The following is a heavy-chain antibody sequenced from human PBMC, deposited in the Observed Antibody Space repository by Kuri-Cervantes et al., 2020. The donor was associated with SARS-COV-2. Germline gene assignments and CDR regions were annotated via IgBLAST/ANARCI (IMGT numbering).Heavy chain of an antibody. D-gene: IGHD2-2*01. CDR3: ATQRVYCSSTSCYGRGWFDP. J-gene: IGHJ5*02. CDR2: INPNSGGT. CDR1: GYTFTGYY. V-gene: IGHV1-2*02. Sequence: ASVKVSCKASGYTFTGYYMHWVRQAPGQGLEWMGWINPNSGGTNYAQKFQGRVTMTRDTSISTAYMELSSLRSEDTAVYYCATQRVYCSSTSCYGRGWFDPWGQGTLVTVSS.